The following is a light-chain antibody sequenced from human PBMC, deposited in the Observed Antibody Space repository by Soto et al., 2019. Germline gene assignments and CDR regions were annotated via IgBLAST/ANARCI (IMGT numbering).Light chain of an antibody. J-gene: IGLJ1*01. CDR1: SSDVGGYSY. CDR3: SSYAGSNNPYV. CDR2: EVS. Sequence: QSVLTQPPSASGSPGQSVTISCTGTSSDVGGYSYVSWYQQHPGKAPKLMIYEVSKRPSGVPDRFSGSKSGNTASLTVSGLQAEDEADYYCSSYAGSNNPYVFGTGTKVT. V-gene: IGLV2-8*01.